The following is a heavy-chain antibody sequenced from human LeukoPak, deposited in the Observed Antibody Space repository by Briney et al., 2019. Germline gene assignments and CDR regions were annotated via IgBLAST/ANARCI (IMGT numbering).Heavy chain of an antibody. CDR2: ISGSGGST. D-gene: IGHD2-2*01. Sequence: SGGSLRLSCAASGFTFSSYAMSWVRQAPGQGLQWVSAISGSGGSTYYPDSVKGRFTISRDNSKNTLYLQMNSLRAEDTAVYYCAKGPIVVVPAADNWFDPWGQGTLVTVSS. CDR1: GFTFSSYA. V-gene: IGHV3-23*01. J-gene: IGHJ5*02. CDR3: AKGPIVVVPAADNWFDP.